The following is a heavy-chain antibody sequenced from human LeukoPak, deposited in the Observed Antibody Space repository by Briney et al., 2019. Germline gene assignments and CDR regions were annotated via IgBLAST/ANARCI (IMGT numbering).Heavy chain of an antibody. J-gene: IGHJ4*02. CDR1: GDSVSSSIYY. D-gene: IGHD2-21*01. Sequence: SETLSLTCTVSGDSVSSSIYYWGWIRQPPGKGLEWIGTIYYSGSTYYNPSLKSRVTISVDTSKNQFSLKLSSVTAADTAVYYCASFLWVISFDYWGQGTLVTVSS. CDR2: IYYSGST. CDR3: ASFLWVISFDY. V-gene: IGHV4-39*01.